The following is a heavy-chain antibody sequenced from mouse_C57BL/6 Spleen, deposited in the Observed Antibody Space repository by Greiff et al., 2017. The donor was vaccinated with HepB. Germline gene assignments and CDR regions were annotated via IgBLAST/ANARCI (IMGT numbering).Heavy chain of an antibody. D-gene: IGHD4-1*01. Sequence: EVQLQQSGPELVKPGASVKISCKASGYTFTDYYMNWVKQSHGKTLEWIGDINPNNGGTSYNQKFKGKATLTVDKSSSTAYMELRSLTSEDSAVYYCARGTGKVAMDYWGQGTSVTVSS. CDR2: INPNNGGT. CDR1: GYTFTDYY. V-gene: IGHV1-26*01. CDR3: ARGTGKVAMDY. J-gene: IGHJ4*01.